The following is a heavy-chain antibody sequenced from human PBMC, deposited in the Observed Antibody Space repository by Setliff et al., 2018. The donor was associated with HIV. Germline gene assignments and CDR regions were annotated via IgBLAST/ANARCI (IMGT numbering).Heavy chain of an antibody. CDR3: ARDATYDYVWGTSSLVLDY. V-gene: IGHV1-2*02. CDR2: IYPNTGAT. Sequence: ASVKVSCKTSGYTFIDDYIHWVRQAPGQGPEWMGYIYPNTGATSYAQKFQGRVTMTRDTSISTAYMELSRLRSEDTAVYYCARDATYDYVWGTSSLVLDYWGQGTLVTVSS. D-gene: IGHD3-16*01. CDR1: GYTFIDDY. J-gene: IGHJ4*02.